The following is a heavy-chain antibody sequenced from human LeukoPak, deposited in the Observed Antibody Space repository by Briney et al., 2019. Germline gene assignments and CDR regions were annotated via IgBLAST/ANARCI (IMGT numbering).Heavy chain of an antibody. CDR2: ISYDGSNK. J-gene: IGHJ4*02. V-gene: IGHV3-30*18. CDR1: GFTFSSYG. Sequence: GGSLRLSCAASGFTFSSYGMHWVRQAPGKGPEWVAVISYDGSNKYYADSVKGRFTISRDNSKNTLYLQMNSLRAEDTAVYYCAKGIAVAGNFDYWGQGTLVTVSS. CDR3: AKGIAVAGNFDY. D-gene: IGHD6-19*01.